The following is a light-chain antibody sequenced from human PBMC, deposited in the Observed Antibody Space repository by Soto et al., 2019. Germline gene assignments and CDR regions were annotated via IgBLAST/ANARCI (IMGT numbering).Light chain of an antibody. CDR3: QQYNNWLPIT. CDR2: GAS. V-gene: IGKV3-15*01. J-gene: IGKJ5*01. Sequence: EIVMTQLPSTLSVSPGERATLSCRASQSVRTSLAWYQQKPGQAPRLLIYGASTRATGVPARCSGSGSGTEFTLTINTLQSDDFAVYYCQQYNNWLPITFGQGTRLEIK. CDR1: QSVRTS.